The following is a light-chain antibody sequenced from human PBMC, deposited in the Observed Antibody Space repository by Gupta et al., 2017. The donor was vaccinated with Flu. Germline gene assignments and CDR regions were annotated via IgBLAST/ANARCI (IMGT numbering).Light chain of an antibody. CDR2: GAS. V-gene: IGKV3-15*01. J-gene: IGKJ4*01. CDR1: QSVSDK. Sequence: PAILSEYPRERATLSCRASQSVSDKLAWYQQKRGQAPRLLIYGASTRASGIPARFSGSGSGTEFTLTISSLQSDDFALYHCQQYNNWPLTFGGGTKVEIK. CDR3: QQYNNWPLT.